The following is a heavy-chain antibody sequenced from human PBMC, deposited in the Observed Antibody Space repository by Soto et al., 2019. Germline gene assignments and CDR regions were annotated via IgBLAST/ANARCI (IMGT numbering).Heavy chain of an antibody. Sequence: SVKVSCKASGGTFSSYAISWVRQAPGQGVEWMGGISTIFGTANYAQKFQGRVTITADESTSTSYMELSSLRSEDTAVYYCARDPPTIAAAGIYYYYGMDVWGQGTTVTVSS. CDR1: GGTFSSYA. J-gene: IGHJ6*02. CDR3: ARDPPTIAAAGIYYYYGMDV. CDR2: ISTIFGTA. D-gene: IGHD6-13*01. V-gene: IGHV1-69*13.